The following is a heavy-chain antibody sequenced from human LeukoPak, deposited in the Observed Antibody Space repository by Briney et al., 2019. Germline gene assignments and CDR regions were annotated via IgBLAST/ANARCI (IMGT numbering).Heavy chain of an antibody. D-gene: IGHD6-19*01. CDR3: AKAEMAIAVAGIDY. CDR2: ISGSGGST. V-gene: IGHV3-23*01. CDR1: GFTFSSYA. J-gene: IGHJ4*02. Sequence: GGSLRLSCAASGFTFSSYAMSWVRQAPGKGLEWVSAISGSGGSTYYADSVKVRFTISRDNSKNTLYLQMNSLRAEDTAVYYCAKAEMAIAVAGIDYWGQGTLVTVSS.